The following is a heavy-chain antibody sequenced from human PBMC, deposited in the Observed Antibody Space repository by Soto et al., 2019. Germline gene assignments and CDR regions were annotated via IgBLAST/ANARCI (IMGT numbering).Heavy chain of an antibody. Sequence: ASVKVSCKASGYTFTSYAMHWVRQAPGQRLEWLGWINADNGDTKYSQKFSGRVTITRDTSANTAFMELSSLRSEDTAMYYCARELQGLYYFDFWGQGTLVTVSS. CDR1: GYTFTSYA. CDR2: INADNGDT. CDR3: ARELQGLYYFDF. D-gene: IGHD4-4*01. V-gene: IGHV1-3*01. J-gene: IGHJ4*02.